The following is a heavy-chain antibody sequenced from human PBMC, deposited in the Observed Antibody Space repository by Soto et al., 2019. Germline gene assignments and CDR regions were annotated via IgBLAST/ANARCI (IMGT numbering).Heavy chain of an antibody. CDR1: GDSVNSYY. Sequence: PSETLSLACTVTGDSVNSYYGSWMRQPPGKGLECMCYVYYSGSTNYNPPLKSRVAISVDTSKNQISLMLKSVTDADTAVYYCARAETSGIHYFDYWGQGSLVTVSS. D-gene: IGHD6-13*01. J-gene: IGHJ4*02. CDR3: ARAETSGIHYFDY. CDR2: VYYSGST. V-gene: IGHV4-59*02.